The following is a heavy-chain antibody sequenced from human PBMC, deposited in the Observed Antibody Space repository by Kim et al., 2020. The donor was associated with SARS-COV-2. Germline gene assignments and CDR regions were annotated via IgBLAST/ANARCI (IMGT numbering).Heavy chain of an antibody. CDR2: ISAYNGNT. J-gene: IGHJ6*02. D-gene: IGHD6-19*01. CDR3: ARVPTGAVAGTYYYYGMDV. V-gene: IGHV1-18*01. CDR1: GYTFTSYG. Sequence: ASVKVSCKASGYTFTSYGISWVRQAPGQGLEWMGWISAYNGNTNYAQKLQGRVTMTTDTSTSTAYMELRSLRSDDPAVYYCARVPTGAVAGTYYYYGMDVWGQGTTVTVSS.